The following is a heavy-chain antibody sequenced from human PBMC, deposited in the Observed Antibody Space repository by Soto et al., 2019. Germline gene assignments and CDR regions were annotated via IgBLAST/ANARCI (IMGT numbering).Heavy chain of an antibody. CDR3: ARTRSAWSDFHYCPLDV. J-gene: IGHJ6*02. D-gene: IGHD1-26*01. CDR1: GFTFNSYC. V-gene: IGHV3-30*03. CDR2: ISYDSTKT. Sequence: GGSLRLSCAASGFTFNSYCMHWVRQGPGNGLDWVSFISYDSTKTYYADSVKGRFTISRNNSNSALYVQMNSLTGEDTAVYYCARTRSAWSDFHYCPLDVGGEGARVNVSS.